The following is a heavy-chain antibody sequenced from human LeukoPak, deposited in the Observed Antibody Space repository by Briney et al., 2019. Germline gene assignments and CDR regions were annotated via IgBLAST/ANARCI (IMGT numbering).Heavy chain of an antibody. J-gene: IGHJ6*03. CDR1: GGTFNNYA. D-gene: IGHD2-15*01. CDR3: VREGYCNGRSCYGYYHYYYMDV. CDR2: IIVMLDRS. V-gene: IGHV1-69*10. Sequence: SVKVSCKTSGGTFNNYAISWVRRAPGQGLEWMGRIIVMLDRSNYAQKFQARVTVTADKSTDTAYMHLNGLRSDDTAVYYCVREGYCNGRSCYGYYHYYYMDVWGNGTTVTVSS.